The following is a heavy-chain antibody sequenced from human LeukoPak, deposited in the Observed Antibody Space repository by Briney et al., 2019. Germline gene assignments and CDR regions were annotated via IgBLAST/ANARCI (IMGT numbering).Heavy chain of an antibody. D-gene: IGHD3-22*01. J-gene: IGHJ4*02. Sequence: GGSLRLSCAASGFTFRSYAMSWVHQAPGKGLAWVSAISGSGGSTYYADSVKGRFTISRDNSKNTLYLQMNSLRAEDTAVYYCAKDRRPTGYYDSSGYYYYFDYWGQGTLVTVSS. V-gene: IGHV3-23*01. CDR2: ISGSGGST. CDR3: AKDRRPTGYYDSSGYYYYFDY. CDR1: GFTFRSYA.